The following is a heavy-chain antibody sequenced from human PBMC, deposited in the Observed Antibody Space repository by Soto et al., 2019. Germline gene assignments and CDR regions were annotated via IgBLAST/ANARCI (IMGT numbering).Heavy chain of an antibody. Sequence: VASVKVSCKASGFTFTCSAVQWVRQARGQRLEWIGWIVVGSGNTNYAQKFQERVTITRDMSTSTAYMELSSLRSEDTAVYYCAADSRAYSSSFNPAWGQGTLVTVSS. CDR1: GFTFTCSA. CDR2: IVVGSGNT. J-gene: IGHJ4*02. V-gene: IGHV1-58*01. D-gene: IGHD6-6*01. CDR3: AADSRAYSSSFNPA.